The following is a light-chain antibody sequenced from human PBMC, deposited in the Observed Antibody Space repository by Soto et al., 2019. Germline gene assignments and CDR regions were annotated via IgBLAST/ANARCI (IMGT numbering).Light chain of an antibody. CDR3: LLSYSGARGGV. CDR1: TGAVTSGHY. V-gene: IGLV7-46*01. CDR2: DTS. Sequence: QAVVTQEPSLTVSPGGTGTLTCGSSTGAVTSGHYPYWFQQKPGQAPRTLIYDTSNKHSWTPDRSSASLPGGKAGLTLSGAQPEDGAEYYCLLSYSGARGGVFGGGTKLTVL. J-gene: IGLJ2*01.